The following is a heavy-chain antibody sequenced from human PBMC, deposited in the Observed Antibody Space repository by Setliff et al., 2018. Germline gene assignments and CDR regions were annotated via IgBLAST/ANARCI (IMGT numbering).Heavy chain of an antibody. CDR1: GGSISSSSYY. CDR2: IHYSGST. J-gene: IGHJ6*02. V-gene: IGHV4-39*01. CDR3: VRGHRYSDSVQFYFYSYGMDV. Sequence: PSETLSLTCTVSGGSISSSSYYWGWIRQPPGKGLEWIGGIHYSGSTYYNPSLKSRVTISVDTSKNQFSLKLSSVTAADTTVYYCVRGHRYSDSVQFYFYSYGMDVWGPGTTVTVSS. D-gene: IGHD3-10*01.